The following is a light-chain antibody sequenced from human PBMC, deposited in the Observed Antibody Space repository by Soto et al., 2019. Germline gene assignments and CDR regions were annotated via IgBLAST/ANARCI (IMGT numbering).Light chain of an antibody. V-gene: IGKV1-39*01. CDR1: QSIRSY. Sequence: DIQMTQSPSSLSASVGDRVTITCRASQSIRSYLNLSQQKPGKAPKLLIYAASSLQSGVPSRFSGSGCETDFTLSISSLQPEDCATYYCQPNYNTPPTFGQGTKVEIK. CDR3: QPNYNTPPT. J-gene: IGKJ1*01. CDR2: AAS.